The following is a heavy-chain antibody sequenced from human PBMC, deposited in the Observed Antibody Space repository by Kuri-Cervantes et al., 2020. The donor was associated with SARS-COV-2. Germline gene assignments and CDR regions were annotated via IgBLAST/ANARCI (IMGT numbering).Heavy chain of an antibody. CDR1: GGSVSSGTYY. CDR2: INHSGST. V-gene: IGHV4-61*01. J-gene: IGHJ6*03. D-gene: IGHD7-27*01. CDR3: ARRREITGGIYYYYYYMDV. Sequence: ESLKISCTVSGGSVSSGTYYWSWIRQPPGKGLEWIGEINHSGSTNYNPSLKSRVTISVDTSKNQFSLKLSSVTAADTAVYYCARRREITGGIYYYYYYMDVWGKGTTVTVSS.